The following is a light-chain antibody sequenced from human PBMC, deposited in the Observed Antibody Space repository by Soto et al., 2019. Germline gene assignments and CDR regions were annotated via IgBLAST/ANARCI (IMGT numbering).Light chain of an antibody. CDR2: ADN. J-gene: IGLJ1*01. CDR3: QSYDISLHNYV. Sequence: QSVLTQPPSVSGAQGQRVSISCTGSTSNIGAPYDVHWYQPLPVAAPKRLIYADNNRPSGSPDRFSGSKSGTSDSLAITSLQAEDEDDYYCQSYDISLHNYVFGTGTKLTVL. V-gene: IGLV1-40*01. CDR1: TSNIGAPYD.